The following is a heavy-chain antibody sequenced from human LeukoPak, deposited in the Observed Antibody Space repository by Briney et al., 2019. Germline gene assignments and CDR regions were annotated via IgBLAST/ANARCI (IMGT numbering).Heavy chain of an antibody. CDR3: ARGTAMVPFDY. V-gene: IGHV4-30-2*01. D-gene: IGHD5-18*01. J-gene: IGHJ4*02. CDR1: GGSISSGGYS. Sequence: SETLSLTCAVSGGSISSGGYSWSWIRQPPGKGLEWIGYIYHSGSTYYNPSLKSRVTISVDRSKNQFSLKLSSVTAADMAVYYCARGTAMVPFDYWGQGTLVTVSS. CDR2: IYHSGST.